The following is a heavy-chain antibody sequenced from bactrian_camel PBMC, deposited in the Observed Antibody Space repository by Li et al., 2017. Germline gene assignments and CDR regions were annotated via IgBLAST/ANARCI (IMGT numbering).Heavy chain of an antibody. CDR3: AADPPDYSGYGVDCGRNDEFAY. D-gene: IGHD2*01. J-gene: IGHJ4*01. Sequence: VQLVESGGGSVQVGGSLRLSCVASVDTIGRYCMGWFRQIPDKEREGVAHIDSGRGITEVADSVRGRFTISRDHAKNTVYLQMNSLKSEDTAIYYCAADPPDYSGYGVDCGRNDEFAYWGQGTQVTVS. CDR1: VDTIGRYC. CDR2: IDSGRGIT. V-gene: IGHV3S40*01.